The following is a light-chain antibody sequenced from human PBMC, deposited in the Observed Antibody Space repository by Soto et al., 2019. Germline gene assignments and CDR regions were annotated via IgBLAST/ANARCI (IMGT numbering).Light chain of an antibody. V-gene: IGLV2-14*01. CDR3: ASYVNKNISFV. Sequence: QSVLTQPASVSGSPGQSITISCTGISGDIDDYQYVSWYQHHAGKAPKVIMFDVSHRPSGVSNRFPGSRSDNTASLTISGPLAEDEADYYCASYVNKNISFVFGSGTKVTVL. J-gene: IGLJ1*01. CDR1: SGDIDDYQY. CDR2: DVS.